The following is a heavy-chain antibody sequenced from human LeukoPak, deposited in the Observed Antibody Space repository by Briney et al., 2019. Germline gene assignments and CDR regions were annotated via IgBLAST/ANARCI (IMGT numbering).Heavy chain of an antibody. J-gene: IGHJ5*02. V-gene: IGHV3-30*02. CDR3: SLNYDILTGYHGPFDP. CDR1: GFTFSTYG. Sequence: GGSLRLSCAASGFTFSTYGMHWVRQAPGKGLEWVAFIRNDGSSKYYADSVKGRFTISRDNSKNTLYLQMNSLRAEDTAVYYCSLNYDILTGYHGPFDPWGQGTLVTVSS. D-gene: IGHD3-9*01. CDR2: IRNDGSSK.